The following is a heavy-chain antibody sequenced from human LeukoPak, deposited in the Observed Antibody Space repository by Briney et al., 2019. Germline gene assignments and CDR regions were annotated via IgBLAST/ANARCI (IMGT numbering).Heavy chain of an antibody. J-gene: IGHJ4*02. CDR3: ARSLTMVRAYDY. Sequence: GGSLRLSCAASGFTFSGYWMSWVRQAPGKGPEWAANIKQDGSEIYYVDSVKGRFTISRDNAKNSLFLQMNSLRAEDTAVYYCARSLTMVRAYDYWGQGTLVTVSS. CDR2: IKQDGSEI. V-gene: IGHV3-7*01. CDR1: GFTFSGYW. D-gene: IGHD3-10*01.